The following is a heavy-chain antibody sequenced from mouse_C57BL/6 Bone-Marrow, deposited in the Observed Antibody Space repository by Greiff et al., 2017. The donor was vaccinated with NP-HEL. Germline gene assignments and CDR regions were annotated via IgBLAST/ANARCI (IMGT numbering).Heavy chain of an antibody. Sequence: VQLKESGPGLVKPSQSLSLTCSVTGYSITSGYYWNWIRQFPGNKLEWMGYISYDGSNNYNPSLKNRISITRDTSKNQFFLKLNSVTTEYTATYYCARAVDGYYVGYAMDYWGQGTSVTVSS. V-gene: IGHV3-6*01. J-gene: IGHJ4*01. D-gene: IGHD2-3*01. CDR1: GYSITSGYY. CDR2: ISYDGSN. CDR3: ARAVDGYYVGYAMDY.